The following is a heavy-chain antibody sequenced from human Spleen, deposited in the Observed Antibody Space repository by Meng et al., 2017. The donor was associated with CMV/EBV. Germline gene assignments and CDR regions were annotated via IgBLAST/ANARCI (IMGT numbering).Heavy chain of an antibody. CDR2: ITGSGLFI. CDR3: ARRLWSGYTDWYFDL. CDR1: GFTFRSYS. J-gene: IGHJ2*01. Sequence: SGFTFRSYSMNWVRQAPGKGLEWVSAITGSGLFIYYAESVKGRFTISRDNAKSSLYLQMDSLRAEDTAVYYCARRLWSGYTDWYFDLWGRGTLVTVSS. V-gene: IGHV3-21*01. D-gene: IGHD3-3*01.